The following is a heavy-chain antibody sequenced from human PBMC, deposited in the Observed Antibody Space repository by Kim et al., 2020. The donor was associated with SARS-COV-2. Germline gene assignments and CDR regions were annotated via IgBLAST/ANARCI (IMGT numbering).Heavy chain of an antibody. CDR3: ARRARFGELSLGWFDP. V-gene: IGHV4-59*08. J-gene: IGHJ5*02. D-gene: IGHD3-10*01. Sequence: SETLSLTCTVSGGSISSYYWSWIRQPPGKGLEWIGYIYYSGSTNYNPSLKSRVTISVDTSKNQFSLKLSSVTAADTAVYYCARRARFGELSLGWFDPWGQGTLVTVSS. CDR1: GGSISSYY. CDR2: IYYSGST.